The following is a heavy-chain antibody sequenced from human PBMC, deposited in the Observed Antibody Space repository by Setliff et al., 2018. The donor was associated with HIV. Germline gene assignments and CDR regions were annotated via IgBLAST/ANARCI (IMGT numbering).Heavy chain of an antibody. CDR1: GGSISSYY. V-gene: IGHV4-59*01. CDR2: IYYSGST. CDR3: ARDLLGYCSSTSCHSHYMDV. D-gene: IGHD2-2*01. J-gene: IGHJ6*03. Sequence: PSETLSLTCTVPGGSISSYYWSWIRQPPGKGLEWIGYIYYSGSTNYNPSLKSRVTISVDTSKSQFSLKLSSVTAADTAVYYCARDLLGYCSSTSCHSHYMDVWGKGTTVTVSS.